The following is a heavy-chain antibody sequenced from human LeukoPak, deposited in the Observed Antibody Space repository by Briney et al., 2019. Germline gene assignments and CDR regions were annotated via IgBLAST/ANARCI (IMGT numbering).Heavy chain of an antibody. CDR1: GGSISSDY. CDR3: ARLFAFPKWHFDL. J-gene: IGHJ2*01. CDR2: IYYSGST. V-gene: IGHV4-59*01. D-gene: IGHD2-21*01. Sequence: PSETLSLTCTVSGGSISSDYWSWIREPPGKGLVWIGYIYYSGSTNYNPSLKSRVTISVDTSKHQFSLKLSSVTAADTAVYYCARLFAFPKWHFDLWGRGTLVTVSS.